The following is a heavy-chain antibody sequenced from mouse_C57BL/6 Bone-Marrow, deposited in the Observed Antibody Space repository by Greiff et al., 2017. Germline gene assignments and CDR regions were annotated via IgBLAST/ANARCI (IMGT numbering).Heavy chain of an antibody. CDR3: ARGRGSSSRYFDV. CDR2: IYPSSGST. D-gene: IGHD1-1*01. V-gene: IGHV1-64*01. J-gene: IGHJ1*03. Sequence: VQLQQPGAELVKPGASVKLSCKASGYTFTSYWMHWVKQRPGQGLEWIGMIYPSSGSTNYNEKFKSKATLTVDTSSSTAYMQLSSLTSEDSAVDYCARGRGSSSRYFDVWGTGTTVTVSS. CDR1: GYTFTSYW.